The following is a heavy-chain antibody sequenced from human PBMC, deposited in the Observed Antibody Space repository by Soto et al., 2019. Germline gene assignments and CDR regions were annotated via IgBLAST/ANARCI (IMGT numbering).Heavy chain of an antibody. Sequence: SETLSLTCNVSGDSITSNDYYWGWIRQPPGKGLEWIGSMYYSGSTYYNPSLKSRVTISVDTSKNQFSLKLSSVTAADTAVYYCARAQGSGFLVSWGQGTLVTVSS. CDR3: ARAQGSGFLVS. CDR2: MYYSGST. V-gene: IGHV4-30-4*08. D-gene: IGHD3-10*01. CDR1: GDSITSNDYY. J-gene: IGHJ4*02.